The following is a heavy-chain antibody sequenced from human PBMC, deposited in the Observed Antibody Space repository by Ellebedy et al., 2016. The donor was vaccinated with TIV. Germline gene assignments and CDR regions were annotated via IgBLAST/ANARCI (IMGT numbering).Heavy chain of an antibody. CDR3: ARRGSYGDYAVQINSWFDT. Sequence: PGGSLRLPCAASGFSFRSYWMSWVRQAPGKGLEWVANIYQDGGVQYYVDSVKGRFTISRDNADNSLFLQMNSLRAEDTAVYYCARRGSYGDYAVQINSWFDTWGRGTLVAVSS. CDR2: IYQDGGVQ. V-gene: IGHV3-7*01. J-gene: IGHJ5*02. CDR1: GFSFRSYW. D-gene: IGHD4-17*01.